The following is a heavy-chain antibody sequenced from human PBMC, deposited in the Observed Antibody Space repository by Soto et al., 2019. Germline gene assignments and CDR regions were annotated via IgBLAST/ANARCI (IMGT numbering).Heavy chain of an antibody. CDR1: GGTFSSYA. Sequence: GASVKVSCKASGGTFSSYAISWVRQAPGQGLEWMGGIIPIFGTANYAQKFQGRVTITADESTSTAYMELSSLRSEDTAVYYCASPLSGSYSQYYYGMDVWGQGTTVTVSS. V-gene: IGHV1-69*13. CDR2: IIPIFGTA. CDR3: ASPLSGSYSQYYYGMDV. D-gene: IGHD1-26*01. J-gene: IGHJ6*02.